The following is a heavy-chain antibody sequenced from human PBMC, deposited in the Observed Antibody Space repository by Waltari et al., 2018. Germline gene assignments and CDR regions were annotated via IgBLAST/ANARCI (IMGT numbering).Heavy chain of an antibody. CDR1: GGSISTYY. CDR2: ISGSGRT. J-gene: IGHJ4*02. Sequence: QVQLQESGPGLVKPSETLSLTCTVSGGSISTYYWSWMRQPAGKGLEWIGRISGSGRTNDNPSLKSRVTMSVDTSKNQFSLKLNSVTAADTAVYYCARDGLGSRPFDYWGQGTLVTVSS. V-gene: IGHV4-4*07. CDR3: ARDGLGSRPFDY. D-gene: IGHD3-16*01.